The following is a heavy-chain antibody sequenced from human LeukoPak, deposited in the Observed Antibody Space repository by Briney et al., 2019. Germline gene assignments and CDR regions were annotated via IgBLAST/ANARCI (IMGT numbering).Heavy chain of an antibody. CDR2: ISGSGGST. V-gene: IGHV3-23*01. CDR1: GFTFSSYA. CDR3: AKVDYGDLPFDY. Sequence: PGGSLRLSCAASGFTFSSYAMSWVRQAPGKGLEWISAISGSGGSTYYADSVKGRFTISRDNSKNTLYLQTNSLRAEDTAVYYCAKVDYGDLPFDYWGQGTLVTVSS. J-gene: IGHJ4*02. D-gene: IGHD4-17*01.